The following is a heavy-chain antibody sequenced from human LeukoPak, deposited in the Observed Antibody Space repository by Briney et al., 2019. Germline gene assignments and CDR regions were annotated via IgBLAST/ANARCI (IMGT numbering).Heavy chain of an antibody. CDR2: IYYSGST. V-gene: IGHV4-61*05. Sequence: SETLSLTCTVSGGSISSSSYYWGWIRQPPGKGLEWIGYIYYSGSTNYNPSLKSRVTISVDTSKNQFSLKLSSVTAADTAVYYCARGNYGGNSGVDYWGQGTLVTVSS. CDR1: GGSISSSSYY. D-gene: IGHD4-23*01. J-gene: IGHJ4*02. CDR3: ARGNYGGNSGVDY.